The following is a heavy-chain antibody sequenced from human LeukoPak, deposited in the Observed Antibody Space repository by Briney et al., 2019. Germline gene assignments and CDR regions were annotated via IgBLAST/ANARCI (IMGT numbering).Heavy chain of an antibody. J-gene: IGHJ4*02. CDR2: ISYDGSNK. CDR3: AKDGGLWVSAHWGDS. D-gene: IGHD7-27*01. Sequence: GGSLRLSCAASGFTFSNYAMHWVRQAPGKGLEWVALISYDGSNKYYADSVKGQFTISRDISKNTLYLQMNSLRAEDTAVYYCAKDGGLWVSAHWGDSWGRGTLVTVSS. CDR1: GFTFSNYA. V-gene: IGHV3-30-3*01.